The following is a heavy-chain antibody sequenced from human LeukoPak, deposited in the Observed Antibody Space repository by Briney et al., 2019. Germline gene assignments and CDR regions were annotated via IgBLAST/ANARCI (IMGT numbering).Heavy chain of an antibody. CDR2: INPNSGGT. V-gene: IGHV1-2*02. CDR1: GYSFTDYY. CDR3: ARADRLHGGPYLIGP. Sequence: ASVKVSCKTSGYSFTDYYMHWVRQAPGQGLEWMGWINPNSGGTSSAQKFQGRVTMTRDTSITTVYMEVSWLTSDDTAIYYCARADRLHGGPYLIGPWGQGTLVTVSS. J-gene: IGHJ5*02. D-gene: IGHD2-21*01.